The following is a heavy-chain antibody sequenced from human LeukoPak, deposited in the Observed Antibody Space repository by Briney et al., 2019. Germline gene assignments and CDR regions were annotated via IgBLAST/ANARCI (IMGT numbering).Heavy chain of an antibody. CDR3: AKDRRFFDY. J-gene: IGHJ4*02. V-gene: IGHV3-48*01. CDR1: GFTFSSYS. Sequence: GGSLRLSCAASGFTFSSYSMNWVRQAPGKGLEWVSYISSSSSTIYYADSVKGRFTISRDNAKNSLYLQMNSLRAEDTAVYYCAKDRRFFDYWGQGTLVTVSS. CDR2: ISSSSSTI. D-gene: IGHD5-24*01.